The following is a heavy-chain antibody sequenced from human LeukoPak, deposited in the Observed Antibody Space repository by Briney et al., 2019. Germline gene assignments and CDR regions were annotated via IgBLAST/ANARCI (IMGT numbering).Heavy chain of an antibody. J-gene: IGHJ3*02. V-gene: IGHV4-31*03. CDR1: GGSISSGGYY. CDR2: IYYSGST. Sequence: PSETLSLTCTVSGGSISSGGYYWSWIRQHPGKGLEWIGYIYYSGSTYYNPSLKSRVTISVDTSKNQFSLKLSSVTAADTAVYYCARDLRNPRYGSGSSGAFDIWGQGTMVTVSS. D-gene: IGHD3-10*01. CDR3: ARDLRNPRYGSGSSGAFDI.